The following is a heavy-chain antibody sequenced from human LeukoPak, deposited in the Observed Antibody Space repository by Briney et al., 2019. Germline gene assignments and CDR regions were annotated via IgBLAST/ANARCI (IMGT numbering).Heavy chain of an antibody. CDR1: GFTFSNHA. CDR2: ISGGGRTT. Sequence: HGESLKISCAASGFTFSNHAMSWVRQAPGKGLQWVAVISGGGRTTEYADFVKGRFTISRDNSKNTLSLQMNSLTVEDTAIYFCAKNVVVKRYIDFWGQGTLVTVSS. CDR3: AKNVVVKRYIDF. D-gene: IGHD2-15*01. V-gene: IGHV3-23*01. J-gene: IGHJ4*02.